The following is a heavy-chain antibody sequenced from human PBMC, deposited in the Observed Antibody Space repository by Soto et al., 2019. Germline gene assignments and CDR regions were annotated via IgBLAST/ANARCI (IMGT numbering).Heavy chain of an antibody. V-gene: IGHV3-23*01. J-gene: IGHJ5*02. CDR2: ISGSGGNT. Sequence: GGSLRLSCAASGFTSSSYAMSWVRQAPGKGLEWVSLISGSGGNTYYADSVKGRFTISRDNSKNTLYMQMNSLRAEDTAVYYCAKDHVGGRFDPWGQGTLVTVSS. D-gene: IGHD3-16*01. CDR3: AKDHVGGRFDP. CDR1: GFTSSSYA.